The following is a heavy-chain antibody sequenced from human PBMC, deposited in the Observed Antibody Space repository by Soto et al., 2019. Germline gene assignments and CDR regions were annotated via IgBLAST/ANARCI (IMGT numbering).Heavy chain of an antibody. J-gene: IGHJ3*02. CDR1: GRPIRSPSYY. CDR2: IYYSGST. D-gene: IGHD1-7*01. CDR3: ARNYGHAFDI. V-gene: IGHV4-39*07. Sequence: SEPLSRTSNLSGRPIRSPSYYWCWIRQPPGKGLEWIGSIYYSGSTYYNPSLKSRVTISVDTSKNQFSLKLSSVTAADTAVYYCARNYGHAFDIWGQGTMVT.